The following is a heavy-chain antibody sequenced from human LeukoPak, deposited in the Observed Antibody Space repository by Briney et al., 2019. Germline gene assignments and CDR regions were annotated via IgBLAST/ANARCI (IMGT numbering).Heavy chain of an antibody. J-gene: IGHJ4*02. V-gene: IGHV3-23*01. D-gene: IGHD3-16*01. Sequence: GGSLRLSCAASGFTFSSYAMSWVRRAPGKGLEWVSAISGSGGSTYYADSVKGRFTISRDNSKNTLYLQMNSLRAEDTAVYYCAKSLHKGGGFKWGAFYFWGQGTLVTVSS. CDR3: AKSLHKGGGFKWGAFYF. CDR1: GFTFSSYA. CDR2: ISGSGGST.